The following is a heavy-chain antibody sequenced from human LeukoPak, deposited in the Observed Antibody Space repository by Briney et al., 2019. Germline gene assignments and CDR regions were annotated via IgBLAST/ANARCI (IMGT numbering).Heavy chain of an antibody. D-gene: IGHD6-6*01. Sequence: ASVKVSCKASGYTFTGYYMHWVRQAPGQGLEWMGWINPNSGGTNYAQKFQGRVTMTRDTSISTAYMELSRLRSDDTAVYYCARDLQSSSSRVAYYYYYMDVWGKGTTVTVSS. V-gene: IGHV1-2*02. CDR3: ARDLQSSSSRVAYYYYYMDV. J-gene: IGHJ6*03. CDR1: GYTFTGYY. CDR2: INPNSGGT.